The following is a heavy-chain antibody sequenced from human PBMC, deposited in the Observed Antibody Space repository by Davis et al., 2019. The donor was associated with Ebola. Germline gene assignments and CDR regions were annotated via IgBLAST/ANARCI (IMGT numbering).Heavy chain of an antibody. V-gene: IGHV3-23*01. Sequence: GESLKISCAASGFTFSSYAMSWVRQAPGKGLEWVSAISGSGGSTYYADSVKGRFTISRDNSKNTLYLQMNSLKTEDTAVYYCTRRDYRMAFDIWGQGTMVTVSS. CDR1: GFTFSSYA. J-gene: IGHJ3*02. CDR3: TRRDYRMAFDI. D-gene: IGHD4-11*01. CDR2: ISGSGGST.